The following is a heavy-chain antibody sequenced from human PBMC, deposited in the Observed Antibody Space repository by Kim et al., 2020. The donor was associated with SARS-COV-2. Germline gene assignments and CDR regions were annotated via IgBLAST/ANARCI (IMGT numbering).Heavy chain of an antibody. J-gene: IGHJ3*02. V-gene: IGHV3-23*01. Sequence: SVKGQFSITRDNAKNTLYLQMNRLRAEDTAVYYCARGGIAVAGDHDAFDIWGQGTMVTVSS. D-gene: IGHD6-19*01. CDR3: ARGGIAVAGDHDAFDI.